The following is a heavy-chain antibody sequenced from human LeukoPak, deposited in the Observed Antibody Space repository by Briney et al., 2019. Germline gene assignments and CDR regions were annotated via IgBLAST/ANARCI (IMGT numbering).Heavy chain of an antibody. CDR2: INPNSGGT. Sequence: APVKVSCKASGYTFTGYYMHWVRQAPGQGLEWMGWINPNSGGTNYAQNLQGRVTMTTDTSTSTAYMELRSLRSNDTAVYYCARDFTGGNYFNDYWGQGTLVTVSS. CDR3: ARDFTGGNYFNDY. D-gene: IGHD1-26*01. J-gene: IGHJ4*02. V-gene: IGHV1-2*02. CDR1: GYTFTGYY.